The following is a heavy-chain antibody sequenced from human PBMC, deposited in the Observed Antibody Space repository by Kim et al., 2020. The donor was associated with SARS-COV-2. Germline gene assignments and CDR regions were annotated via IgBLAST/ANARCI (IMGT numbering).Heavy chain of an antibody. CDR1: GFTFSNYW. V-gene: IGHV3-74*01. CDR2: ISSDGRIT. CDR3: VREGYSSSMVWGFDS. Sequence: GGSLRLSCAASGFTFSNYWMQWVRQAPGKGLVWVSLISSDGRITNYADSVKGRFAISRDNAKNTLYLQLNSLRAGDTAVYYCVREGYSSSMVWGFDSWG. D-gene: IGHD6-13*01. J-gene: IGHJ3*01.